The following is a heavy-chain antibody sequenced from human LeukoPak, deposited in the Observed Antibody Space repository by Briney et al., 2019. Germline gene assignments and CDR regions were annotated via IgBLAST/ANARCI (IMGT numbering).Heavy chain of an antibody. CDR2: IRYDGSNK. CDR3: ARGGSSWYPYFDY. V-gene: IGHV3-30*02. J-gene: IGHJ4*02. D-gene: IGHD6-13*01. CDR1: GFTFSSYG. Sequence: GGSLRLSCAASGFTFSSYGMHWVRQAPGKGLEWVAFIRYDGSNKYYADSVKGRFTISRDNSKNTLYLQMNSLRAEDTAVYYCARGGSSWYPYFDYWGQGTLVTVSS.